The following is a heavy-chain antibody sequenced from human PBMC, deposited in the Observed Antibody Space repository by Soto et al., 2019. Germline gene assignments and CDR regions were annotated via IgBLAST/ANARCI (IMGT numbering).Heavy chain of an antibody. CDR2: IIPILGIA. CDR3: ARVAIGGPFDY. Sequence: QVQLVQSGAEVKKPGSSVKVSCKASGGTFSSYTISWVRQAPGQGLEWMGRIIPILGIANYAQKFQGRVTITADKATSTAYMELSSLRSEDTAVYYCARVAIGGPFDYWGQGTLVTVSS. V-gene: IGHV1-69*02. CDR1: GGTFSSYT. D-gene: IGHD3-16*01. J-gene: IGHJ4*02.